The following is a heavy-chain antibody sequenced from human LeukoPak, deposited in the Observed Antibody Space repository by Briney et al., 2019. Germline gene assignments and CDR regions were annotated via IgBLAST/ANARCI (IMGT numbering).Heavy chain of an antibody. CDR3: ARDKGSGYLPFDF. V-gene: IGHV1-2*02. CDR2: INPNSGDA. D-gene: IGHD5-18*01. J-gene: IGHJ4*02. Sequence: ASVTVSRKSSGYSFTVHYLHWVRQAPGQGPEWMGWINPNSGDANYPQKSQGRVTMTRDTSISTAYMEMSSLRSDGTAVYYCARDKGSGYLPFDFWGQGTLVTVSS. CDR1: GYSFTVHY.